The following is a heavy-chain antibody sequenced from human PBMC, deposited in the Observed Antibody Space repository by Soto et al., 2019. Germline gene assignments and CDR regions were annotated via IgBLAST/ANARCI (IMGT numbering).Heavy chain of an antibody. CDR3: AKVEAGPYFDY. CDR2: ISYDGSNK. V-gene: IGHV3-30*18. D-gene: IGHD6-19*01. CDR1: GFTFSSYG. Sequence: QVQLVESGGGVVQPGRSLRLSCAASGFTFSSYGMHWVRQAPGKGLEWVAVISYDGSNKYYADSVKGRFTISRDNSKNTLYLQMNSLRAEDTAVYYCAKVEAGPYFDYWGQGTLVTVSS. J-gene: IGHJ4*02.